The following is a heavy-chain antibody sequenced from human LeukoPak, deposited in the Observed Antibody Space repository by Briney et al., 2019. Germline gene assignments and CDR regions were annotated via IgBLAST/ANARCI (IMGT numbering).Heavy chain of an antibody. D-gene: IGHD1-26*01. Sequence: SETLSLTCTVSGGSISSGGYYWSWIRQPPGKGLEWIGYIYHSGSTYYNPSLKSRVTISVDRSKNQFSLKLSSVTAADTAVYYCARRGYSGSFSPWEEDYWGQGTLVTVSS. V-gene: IGHV4-30-2*01. CDR2: IYHSGST. CDR1: GGSISSGGYY. J-gene: IGHJ4*02. CDR3: ARRGYSGSFSPWEEDY.